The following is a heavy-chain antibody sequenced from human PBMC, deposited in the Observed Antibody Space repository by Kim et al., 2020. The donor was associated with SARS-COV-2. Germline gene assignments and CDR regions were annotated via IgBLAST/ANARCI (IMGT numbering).Heavy chain of an antibody. V-gene: IGHV3-7*03. CDR3: ARLGSSSWYWDY. Sequence: GGSLRLSCAASGFTFSSYCMSWVRQAPGKGLEWVANIKQDGSEKYYVDSVKGRFTISRDNAKNTLYLQMNSLRAEDTAVYYCARLGSSSWYWDYWGQGTLVTVSS. CDR1: GFTFSSYC. D-gene: IGHD6-13*01. CDR2: IKQDGSEK. J-gene: IGHJ4*02.